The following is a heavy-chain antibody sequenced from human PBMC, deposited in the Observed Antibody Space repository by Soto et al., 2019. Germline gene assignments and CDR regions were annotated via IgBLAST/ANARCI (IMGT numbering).Heavy chain of an antibody. Sequence: SETLSLTCAVPGGSISSSNWRSWVRQPPGKGLEWIGEIYHSGSTNHNPSLKSRVTISVDKSKNQFSLKLSSVTAADTAVYYCARDVGIAVAGTALDYWGQGTLVTVSS. CDR2: IYHSGST. J-gene: IGHJ4*02. CDR1: GGSISSSNW. V-gene: IGHV4-4*02. CDR3: ARDVGIAVAGTALDY. D-gene: IGHD6-19*01.